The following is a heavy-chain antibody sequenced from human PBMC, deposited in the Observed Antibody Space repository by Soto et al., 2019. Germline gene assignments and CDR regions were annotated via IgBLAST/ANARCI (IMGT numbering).Heavy chain of an antibody. CDR2: IIPIFGTA. V-gene: IGHV1-69*13. D-gene: IGHD5-18*01. Sequence: SVKVSCKASGGTFSNYAISWVRQAPGQGLEWMGGIIPIFGTANYAQKFQGRVTITADESTSTAYMELSSLRSEDTAVYYCARANVDTAMACDYWGQGTLVTVSS. J-gene: IGHJ4*02. CDR3: ARANVDTAMACDY. CDR1: GGTFSNYA.